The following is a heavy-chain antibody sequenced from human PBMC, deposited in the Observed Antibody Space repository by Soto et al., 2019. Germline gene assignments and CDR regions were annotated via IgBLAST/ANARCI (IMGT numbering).Heavy chain of an antibody. CDR1: GGSISSGGYS. D-gene: IGHD6-19*01. V-gene: IGHV4-30-2*01. CDR2: IYHSWST. J-gene: IGHJ4*02. CDR3: ARAGGLGAVAADY. Sequence: QLQLQESGSGLVKPSQTLSLTCAVSGGSISSGGYSWSWIRQPPGKGLEWIGYIYHSWSTYYNPSLKSRVTISVDRSKNQFSLKLSSVTAADTAVYYCARAGGLGAVAADYWGQGTLVTVSS.